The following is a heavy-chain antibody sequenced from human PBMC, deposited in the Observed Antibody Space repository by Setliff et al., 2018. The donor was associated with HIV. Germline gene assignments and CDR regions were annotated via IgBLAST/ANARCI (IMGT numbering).Heavy chain of an antibody. V-gene: IGHV4-4*09. D-gene: IGHD6-25*01. Sequence: SETLSLTCSVSGGSISGYYWTWIRQRPGKGLEWIGYIYSSGSTNYNPSLESRVTISLDTSKNQFSLKLNSVTAADTAVYYCARQGHGYSDSPFDHWGQGTLVTVS. J-gene: IGHJ4*02. CDR1: GGSISGYY. CDR2: IYSSGST. CDR3: ARQGHGYSDSPFDH.